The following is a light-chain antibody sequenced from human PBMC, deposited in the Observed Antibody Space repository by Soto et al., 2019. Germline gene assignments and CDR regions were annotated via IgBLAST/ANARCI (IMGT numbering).Light chain of an antibody. V-gene: IGKV1-5*01. J-gene: IGKJ4*01. CDR3: QQYNSYSPLT. CDR2: DAS. Sequence: DIQMTQSPSTLSGSVGDRVTITCRASQTISSWLAWYQQKPGKAPKLLIFDASSLESGVPSRFSGSGSGAEFTLTISSLQPDDSATYYCQQYNSYSPLTFGGGTKVDIK. CDR1: QTISSW.